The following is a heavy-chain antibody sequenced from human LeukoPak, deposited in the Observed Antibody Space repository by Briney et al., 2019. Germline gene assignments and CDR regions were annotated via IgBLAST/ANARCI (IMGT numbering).Heavy chain of an antibody. CDR2: VSYSGST. CDR3: ARATSGYYFDF. CDR1: GGSIGSYY. D-gene: IGHD3-22*01. Sequence: SETLSLTCTVSGGSIGSYYWNWIRQPPGKGLEWIGYVSYSGSTNYNPSLKSRVTMSVDKSKNQFSLKLSSVTAADTAVYFCARATSGYYFDFWDQGTLVTVSS. J-gene: IGHJ4*02. V-gene: IGHV4-59*01.